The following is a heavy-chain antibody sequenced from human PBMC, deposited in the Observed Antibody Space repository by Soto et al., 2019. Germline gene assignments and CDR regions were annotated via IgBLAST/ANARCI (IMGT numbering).Heavy chain of an antibody. CDR1: GYTFTSYG. J-gene: IGHJ5*02. Sequence: ASVKVSCKASGYTFTSYGISWVRQAPGQGLEWMGWISAYNGNTNYAQKLQGRVTMTTDTSTSTAYMELRSLRSDDTAVYYCARDRYCRGGSCYPHGQNWFDPGGQGTLVTVS. D-gene: IGHD2-15*01. CDR2: ISAYNGNT. CDR3: ARDRYCRGGSCYPHGQNWFDP. V-gene: IGHV1-18*01.